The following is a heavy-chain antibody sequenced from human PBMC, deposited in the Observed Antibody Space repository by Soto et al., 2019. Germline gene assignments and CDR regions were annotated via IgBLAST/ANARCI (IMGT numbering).Heavy chain of an antibody. CDR3: ARVNPPYP. V-gene: IGHV3-53*01. CDR2: LYSGGGT. J-gene: IGHJ5*02. CDR1: GFTVSGDF. Sequence: EVQLVESGGGLIQPGGSLRLSCAVSGFTVSGDFMSWVRQAPGKGLEWALVLYSGGGTYYADSVKGRFTISRDNFKNMLYLQMDSLRVEDTAIYYCARVNPPYPWGQGTLVTVSP.